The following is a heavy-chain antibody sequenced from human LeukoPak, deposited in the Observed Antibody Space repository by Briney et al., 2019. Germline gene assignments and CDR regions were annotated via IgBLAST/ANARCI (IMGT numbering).Heavy chain of an antibody. V-gene: IGHV3-21*01. Sequence: GGGLRLSCAASGFTFSSYSMNWVRQAPGKGLEWVSSISSSSSYIYYAGSVKGRFTISRDNARNSLYLQMNSLRAEDTAVYYCARDLDFPIDYWGQGTLVSVSS. J-gene: IGHJ4*02. D-gene: IGHD3-9*01. CDR3: ARDLDFPIDY. CDR2: ISSSSSYI. CDR1: GFTFSSYS.